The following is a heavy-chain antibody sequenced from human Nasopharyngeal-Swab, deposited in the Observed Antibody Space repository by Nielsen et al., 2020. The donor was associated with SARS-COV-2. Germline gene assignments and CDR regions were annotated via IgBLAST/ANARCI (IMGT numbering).Heavy chain of an antibody. CDR3: ANGVDVWGNHRQYYFDY. Sequence: GESLKISCAASGLTFSSYGMHWVRQAPGKGLEWVAVIWYDGSNKYYADSVKGRFTISRDNSKNTLYLQMNSLRAEDSAIYYCANGVDVWGNHRQYYFDYWGQGTLVTVSS. V-gene: IGHV3-33*06. CDR1: GLTFSSYG. J-gene: IGHJ4*02. D-gene: IGHD3-16*02. CDR2: IWYDGSNK.